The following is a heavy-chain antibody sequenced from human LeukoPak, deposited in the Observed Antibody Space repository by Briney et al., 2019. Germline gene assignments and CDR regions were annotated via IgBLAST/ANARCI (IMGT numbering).Heavy chain of an antibody. J-gene: IGHJ3*02. CDR1: GFTFSTYS. Sequence: GGSLRLSCAASGFTFSTYSMNWVRQAPGKGLEWVSSIGTSSSYIYYGDSVKGRFTISRDNAKNSLYLQMNSLRAEDTAVYYCARVGYYDSSDYYHEDGFDIWGQGTMVTVSS. D-gene: IGHD3-22*01. V-gene: IGHV3-21*01. CDR2: IGTSSSYI. CDR3: ARVGYYDSSDYYHEDGFDI.